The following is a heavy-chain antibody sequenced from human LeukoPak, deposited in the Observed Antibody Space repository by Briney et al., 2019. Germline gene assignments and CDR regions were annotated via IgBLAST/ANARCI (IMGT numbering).Heavy chain of an antibody. J-gene: IGHJ4*02. CDR1: GYTFTSYD. Sequence: ASVKVSCKASGYTFTSYDINWVRQATGQGLEWMGWINPNSGNTGYAQKFQGRVTMTRNTSISTAYMELSSLRSEDTAVYYCARVRGMYSSSAHLLGYWGQGTLVTISS. V-gene: IGHV1-8*01. D-gene: IGHD6-6*01. CDR3: ARVRGMYSSSAHLLGY. CDR2: INPNSGNT.